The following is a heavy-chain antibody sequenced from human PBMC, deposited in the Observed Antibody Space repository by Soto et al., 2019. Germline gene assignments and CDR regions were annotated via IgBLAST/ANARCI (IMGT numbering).Heavy chain of an antibody. V-gene: IGHV4-31*03. CDR1: GGSISSGGYY. J-gene: IGHJ5*02. CDR2: IYYSGST. D-gene: IGHD1-20*01. Sequence: SETLSLTCTVSGGSISSGGYYWSWIRQHPGKGLEWIGYIYYSGSTYYNPSLKSRVTISVDTSKNQFSLKLSSVTAADTAVYYGARETRYNWKGFDPWGQGALVTVSS. CDR3: ARETRYNWKGFDP.